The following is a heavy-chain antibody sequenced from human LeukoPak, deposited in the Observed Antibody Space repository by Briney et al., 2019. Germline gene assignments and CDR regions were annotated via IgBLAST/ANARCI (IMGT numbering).Heavy chain of an antibody. J-gene: IGHJ4*02. CDR1: RFTFRRYW. CDR2: INQDGSEK. Sequence: QSGGSLRLSCAVSRFTFRRYWMSWVRQAPGKGLEWVANINQDGSEKYYVDSVKGRFTISRDNAKNSLYLQMNSLRAEDTAVYYCASGSSSWYLVFDYWGQGTLVTVSS. D-gene: IGHD6-13*01. CDR3: ASGSSSWYLVFDY. V-gene: IGHV3-7*01.